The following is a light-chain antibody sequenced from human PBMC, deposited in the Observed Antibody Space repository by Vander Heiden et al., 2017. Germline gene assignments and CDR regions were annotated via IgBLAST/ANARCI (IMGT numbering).Light chain of an antibody. V-gene: IGKV1-5*03. J-gene: IGKJ1*01. Sequence: DIQMTQSPSTLSASAGDRVTITCRASQSIDSWLAWYQQEPGKAPKLLIYKASTLESGVPSRFSGSGSGTEFTLTISSLQPDDFATYYCQQYNSYPWTFGQGTKVEIK. CDR3: QQYNSYPWT. CDR2: KAS. CDR1: QSIDSW.